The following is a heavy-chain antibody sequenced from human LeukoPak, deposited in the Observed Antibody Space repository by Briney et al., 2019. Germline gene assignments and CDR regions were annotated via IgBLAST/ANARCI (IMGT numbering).Heavy chain of an antibody. J-gene: IGHJ4*02. Sequence: PSETLSLACTVSGGSISAYYWSWIRQPPGKGLEWIGYIHYSGTTNYYPSLKSRVAIALDTSKNQFSLKLNSATAADTAVYYCARFGTSSSRFFDQWGQGTLVTVSS. CDR3: ARFGTSSSRFFDQ. CDR1: GGSISAYY. V-gene: IGHV4-59*01. CDR2: IHYSGTT. D-gene: IGHD6-6*01.